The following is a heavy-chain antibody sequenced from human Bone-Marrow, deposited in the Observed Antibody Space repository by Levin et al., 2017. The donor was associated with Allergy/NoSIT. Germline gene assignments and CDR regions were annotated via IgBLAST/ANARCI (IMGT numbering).Heavy chain of an antibody. J-gene: IGHJ2*01. V-gene: IGHV1-18*01. CDR2: ISTDSGNT. CDR3: ARGSYDTLTGYYFRSWYLDL. D-gene: IGHD3-9*01. Sequence: ASVKVSCKASGYTFISYGISWVRQAPGQGLEWMGWISTDSGNTNYAQKFQDRFTMTTDTSTSTAYMELRSLRSDDTAAYYCARGSYDTLTGYYFRSWYLDLWGRGTLVTVSS. CDR1: GYTFISYG.